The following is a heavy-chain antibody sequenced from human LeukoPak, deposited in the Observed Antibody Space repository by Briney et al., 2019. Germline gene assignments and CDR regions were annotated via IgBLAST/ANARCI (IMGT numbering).Heavy chain of an antibody. CDR3: ARVGEFCSGGSCHLNRHDY. CDR1: GYTFTSYA. CDR2: INAGNGNT. J-gene: IGHJ4*02. D-gene: IGHD2-15*01. V-gene: IGHV1-3*01. Sequence: ASVRVSCKASGYTFTSYAIHWVRQAPGQRLEWMGWINAGNGNTRYSQKFQGRVTITSDTSASTAYMELSSLRFEDSAMYYCARVGEFCSGGSCHLNRHDYWGQRTLVTVSS.